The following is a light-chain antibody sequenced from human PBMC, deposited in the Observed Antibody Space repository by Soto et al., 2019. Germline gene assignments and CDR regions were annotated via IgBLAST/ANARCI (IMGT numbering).Light chain of an antibody. CDR2: WAS. CDR3: QQYYSTPPT. V-gene: IGKV4-1*01. Sequence: DIVMTQSPDSLAVSLGERATINCKSSQSVLYSSYNENYLAWYQQKPGQPPKLLIYWASARESGVPARFSGSGSGTDFTLTISSLQAEDVAVYYCQQYYSTPPTFGQGTKLEIK. CDR1: QSVLYSSYNENY. J-gene: IGKJ2*01.